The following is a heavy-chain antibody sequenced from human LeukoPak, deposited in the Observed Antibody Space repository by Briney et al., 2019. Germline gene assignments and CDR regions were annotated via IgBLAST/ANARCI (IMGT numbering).Heavy chain of an antibody. V-gene: IGHV3-7*01. J-gene: IGHJ5*02. CDR1: GYTFSSYW. CDR3: ARECHCSGGSCYDNWFDP. D-gene: IGHD2-15*01. CDR2: IKQDGSEK. Sequence: GGSLRLSCAASGYTFSSYWMSWVRQAPGKGLEWVANIKQDGSEKYYVDSVKGRFTISRDNAKNSLYLQMNSLRAEDTAVYYCARECHCSGGSCYDNWFDPWGQGTLVTVSS.